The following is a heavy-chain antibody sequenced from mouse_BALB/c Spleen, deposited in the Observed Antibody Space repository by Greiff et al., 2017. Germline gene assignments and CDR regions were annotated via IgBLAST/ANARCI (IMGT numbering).Heavy chain of an antibody. CDR1: GFSLTSYD. V-gene: IGHV2-9-2*01. CDR2: IWTGGGT. CDR3: VRGHIYYDYRYWYFDV. D-gene: IGHD2-4*01. J-gene: IGHJ1*01. Sequence: QVQLKESGPGLVAPSQSLSITCTVSGFSLTSYDISWIRQPPGKGLEWLGVIWTGGGTNYNSAFMSRLSISKDNSKSQVFLKMNSLQTDDTAIYYCVRGHIYYDYRYWYFDVWGAGTTVTVSS.